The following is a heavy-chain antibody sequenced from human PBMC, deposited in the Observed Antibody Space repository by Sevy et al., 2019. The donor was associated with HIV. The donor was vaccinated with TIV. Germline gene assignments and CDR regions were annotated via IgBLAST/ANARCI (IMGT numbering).Heavy chain of an antibody. V-gene: IGHV3-11*04. CDR3: ARDRGKIDMETAMVIHYFDY. D-gene: IGHD5-18*01. CDR2: MSSSESSI. CDR1: GFTFSDYY. J-gene: IGHJ4*02. Sequence: GGSLRLSCAASGFTFSDYYMSWIRQAPGKGLEWVSYMSSSESSIYYADSVKGRFTISRDNAEKSLYLQMNSLRAEDTAVYYCARDRGKIDMETAMVIHYFDYWGQGALVTVSS.